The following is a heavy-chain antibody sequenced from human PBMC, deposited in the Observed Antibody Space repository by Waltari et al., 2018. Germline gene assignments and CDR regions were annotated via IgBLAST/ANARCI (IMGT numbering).Heavy chain of an antibody. CDR1: GGSISSGSYY. J-gene: IGHJ3*02. D-gene: IGHD6-13*01. Sequence: QVQLQESGPGLVKPSQTLSLTCPVSGGSISSGSYYWSWIRQPAGKGLEWIGSIYFAGSTYYNPSLKSRLTISVDTSKNQFSLRLSSVTAADTAVYYCAREVGGSSWSTTPRGDAFDIWGQGTMVTVSS. CDR3: AREVGGSSWSTTPRGDAFDI. CDR2: IYFAGST. V-gene: IGHV4-61*02.